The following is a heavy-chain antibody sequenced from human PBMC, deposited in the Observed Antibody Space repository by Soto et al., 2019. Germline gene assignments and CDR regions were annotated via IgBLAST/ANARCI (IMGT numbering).Heavy chain of an antibody. Sequence: SETLSLTCTVSGGSFKSGSYSWSWIRQPPGKGLEWIGYVYHTGSTSYNTSLKSRVSISMDTSKIQFSLKLSSVTAADTAAYSCARVQSGYFVWLPLDYWDQGTMVTVSS. CDR2: VYHTGST. CDR1: GGSFKSGSYS. CDR3: ARVQSGYFVWLPLDY. J-gene: IGHJ4*02. V-gene: IGHV4-61*01. D-gene: IGHD3-9*01.